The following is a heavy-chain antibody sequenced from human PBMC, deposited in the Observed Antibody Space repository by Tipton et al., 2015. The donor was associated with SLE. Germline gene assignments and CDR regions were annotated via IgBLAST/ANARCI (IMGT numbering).Heavy chain of an antibody. Sequence: SLRLSCAASGFTVSSNYMSWVRQAPGKGLEWVSAIFGSGGSTYYADSVKGRYTISRDNSKNTLYLQMNSLRAEDTAIYYCATPLGTTWINPGGAFDLWGQGTMVTVSS. CDR1: GFTVSSNY. V-gene: IGHV3-23*01. J-gene: IGHJ3*01. CDR3: ATPLGTTWINPGGAFDL. CDR2: IFGSGGST. D-gene: IGHD2/OR15-2a*01.